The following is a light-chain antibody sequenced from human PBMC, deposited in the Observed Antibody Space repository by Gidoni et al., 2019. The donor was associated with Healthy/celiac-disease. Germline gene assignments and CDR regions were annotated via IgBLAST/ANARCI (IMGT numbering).Light chain of an antibody. CDR3: QQYYSPPPT. Sequence: DIVMTQSPDSLAASLGERVTINCKSSQSVVYSSNNKKYLAWYQQKPVQPPKLLIYWASTRESGVPDRFSSNGSGTDFTLTISSLHAEDVAVYYCQQYYSPPPTFGPGTKVDIK. J-gene: IGKJ3*01. CDR2: WAS. V-gene: IGKV4-1*01. CDR1: QSVVYSSNNKKY.